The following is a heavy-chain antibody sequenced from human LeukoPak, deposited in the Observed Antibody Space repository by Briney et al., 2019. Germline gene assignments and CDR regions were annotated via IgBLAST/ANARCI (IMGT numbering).Heavy chain of an antibody. V-gene: IGHV3-74*03. CDR1: GFIFSSYW. D-gene: IGHD2-2*01. CDR3: ARGDVVVPAAMAPDP. Sequence: GGALRLSCAASGFIFSSYWMHWVRQAPGKGLLCGSRINSDGSITTYAATVKGRFTISRDNDKNTLYLQINSQTAEDTAVYYCARGDVVVPAAMAPDPWGQGTLVTVSS. CDR2: INSDGSIT. J-gene: IGHJ5*02.